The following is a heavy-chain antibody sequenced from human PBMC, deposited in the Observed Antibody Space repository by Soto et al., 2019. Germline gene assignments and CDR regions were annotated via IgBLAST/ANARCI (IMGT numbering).Heavy chain of an antibody. Sequence: GGSLRLSCAASGFTFSSYAMSWVRQAPGKGLEWVSAISGSGGSTYYADSVKGRFTISRDNSKNTLYLQMNSLRAEDTAVYYCAKDTSLAAAGMWDYYYYGMDVWGQGTTVTVSS. CDR2: ISGSGGST. CDR1: GFTFSSYA. J-gene: IGHJ6*02. D-gene: IGHD6-13*01. V-gene: IGHV3-23*01. CDR3: AKDTSLAAAGMWDYYYYGMDV.